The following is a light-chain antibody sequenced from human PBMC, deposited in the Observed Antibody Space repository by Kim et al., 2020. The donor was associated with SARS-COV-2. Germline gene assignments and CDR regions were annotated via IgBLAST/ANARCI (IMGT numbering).Light chain of an antibody. CDR3: QSYNRDNVL. V-gene: IGLV6-57*04. CDR1: SGSIDDNY. CDR2: EDV. Sequence: NFMLTQPHSVSESPGKTVTISCTRSSGSIDDNYVQWYQQRPGGVPTAVIYEDVQRPSGVSDRFSGSIDNSSNSASLTISGLRTEDEADYYCQSYNRDNVLFGGGTKLTVL. J-gene: IGLJ2*01.